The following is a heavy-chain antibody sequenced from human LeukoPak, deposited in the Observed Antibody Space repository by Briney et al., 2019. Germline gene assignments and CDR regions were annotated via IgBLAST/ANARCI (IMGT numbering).Heavy chain of an antibody. D-gene: IGHD1-26*01. Sequence: KPGESLKISCKGSGYSFTSYWIAWVRQLPGKGLEWMGIIYPGDSDTRYSPSFQGQVTISADKSISTASLQWSSLKASDTAMYYCARRVGNSGSLRNFDYWGQGTLVTVSS. CDR3: ARRVGNSGSLRNFDY. CDR2: IYPGDSDT. CDR1: GYSFTSYW. J-gene: IGHJ4*02. V-gene: IGHV5-51*03.